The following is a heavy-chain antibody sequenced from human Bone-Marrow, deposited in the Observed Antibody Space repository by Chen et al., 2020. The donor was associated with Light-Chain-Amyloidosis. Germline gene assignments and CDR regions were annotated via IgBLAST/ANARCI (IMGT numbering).Heavy chain of an antibody. V-gene: IGHV3-74*01. Sequence: EVLLVESGGEVVQPGGSLRLSCTASGFSFNTYWMHWVRQSPGKGLVSVSRTNSAGTSTTYADSVKGRFTVSRDNTKNTMYLEMNSLRVEDTAVYYCARTTLRYLDYWGQGTLVTVSS. D-gene: IGHD3-9*01. CDR2: TNSAGTST. CDR1: GFSFNTYW. CDR3: ARTTLRYLDY. J-gene: IGHJ4*02.